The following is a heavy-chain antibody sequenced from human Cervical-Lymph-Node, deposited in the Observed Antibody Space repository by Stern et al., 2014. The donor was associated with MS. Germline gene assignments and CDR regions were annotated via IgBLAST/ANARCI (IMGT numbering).Heavy chain of an antibody. J-gene: IGHJ4*02. V-gene: IGHV3-30*18. CDR1: GFTFSDYA. Sequence: VQLVESGGGVVQPGRSLRLSCAASGFTFSDYAMHWVRQAPGKGLEWGALISFDESYENYAGSVKSRFTISRNSAKNTLYLQMNSLRAEDTALYYCAKDFGRFYCGNDCYPSAFDSWGQGTLVTVSS. D-gene: IGHD2-21*02. CDR2: ISFDESYE. CDR3: AKDFGRFYCGNDCYPSAFDS.